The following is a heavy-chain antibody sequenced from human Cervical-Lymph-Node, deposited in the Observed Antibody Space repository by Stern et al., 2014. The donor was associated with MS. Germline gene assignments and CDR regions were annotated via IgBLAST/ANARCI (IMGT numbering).Heavy chain of an antibody. D-gene: IGHD4-17*01. CDR2: IYHSGST. CDR3: ARSSVTTPNAFDI. Sequence: QLQLQESGSGLVKPSQTLSLTCAVSGGSISSGGYSWSWLRQPTGKGLGWIGYIYHSGSTYYNPSLKSRVTISVDRSKNQFSLKLSSVTAADTAVYYCARSSVTTPNAFDIWGQGTMVTVSS. V-gene: IGHV4-30-2*01. CDR1: GGSISSGGYS. J-gene: IGHJ3*02.